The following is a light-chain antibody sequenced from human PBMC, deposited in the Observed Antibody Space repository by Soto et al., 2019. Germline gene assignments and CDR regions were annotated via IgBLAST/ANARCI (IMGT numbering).Light chain of an antibody. J-gene: IGLJ7*01. CDR3: SSYTVSSTVI. CDR1: SSDVGGYNY. V-gene: IGLV2-14*01. CDR2: DVS. Sequence: QSALTQPASVSGSPGQSITISCTGTSSDVGGYNYVSWYQQHPGKAPKLMIYDVSNRLSGVSNRFSGSRSGNTASLIISGLQTEDEADYYCSSYTVSSTVIFGGGTQLTVL.